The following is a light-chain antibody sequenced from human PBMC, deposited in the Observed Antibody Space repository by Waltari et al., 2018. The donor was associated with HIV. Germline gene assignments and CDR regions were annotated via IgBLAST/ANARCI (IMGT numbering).Light chain of an antibody. CDR2: EGI. CDR3: CSYAVSSNWV. J-gene: IGLJ3*02. V-gene: IGLV2-23*01. CDR1: SSDVGDYNL. Sequence: QSALTQPASVSGSPGQSITISCTGSSSDVGDYNLVSWYQQHPGKAPKLMIYEGINRPSVVSNLFSGSKSGNTASLTISGLQSEDDADYYCCSYAVSSNWVFGGGTKLTVL.